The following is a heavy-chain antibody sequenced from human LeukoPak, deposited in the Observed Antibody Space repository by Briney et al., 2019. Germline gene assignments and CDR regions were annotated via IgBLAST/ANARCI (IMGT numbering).Heavy chain of an antibody. CDR3: ARDPTLDV. V-gene: IGHV4-39*07. J-gene: IGHJ6*04. CDR2: IYYSGST. CDR1: GGSISSSSYY. Sequence: SETLSLTCTVSGGSISSSSYYWGWIRQPPGKGLEWIGSIYYSGSTYYNPSLKSRVTISVDTSKNQFSLKLSSVTAADTAVYYCARDPTLDVWGKGTTVTVSS.